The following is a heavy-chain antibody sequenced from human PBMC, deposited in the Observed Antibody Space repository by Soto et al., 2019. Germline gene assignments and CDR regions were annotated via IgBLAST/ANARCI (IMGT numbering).Heavy chain of an antibody. Sequence: QVQLVQSGAEVKKPGASVKVSCKASGYTFTSYGISWVRQAPGQGLGWMGWINAYNGNTTYAQKLLGRVTMTTDTFTGTAYMELRSLSSADTAVYYCARDWFGVDYWGQGTLVTVSS. D-gene: IGHD3-16*01. CDR3: ARDWFGVDY. J-gene: IGHJ4*02. CDR2: INAYNGNT. CDR1: GYTFTSYG. V-gene: IGHV1-18*01.